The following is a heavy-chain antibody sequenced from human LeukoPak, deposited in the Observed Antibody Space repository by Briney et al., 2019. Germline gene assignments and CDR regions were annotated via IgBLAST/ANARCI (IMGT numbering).Heavy chain of an antibody. J-gene: IGHJ3*02. V-gene: IGHV1-2*02. CDR2: INPNSGGT. CDR3: AREFKGYCSSTSCYSAFDI. CDR1: GYTFTGYY. Sequence: ASVKVSCKASGYTFTGYYMHWVRQAPGQGLEWMGWINPNSGGTNYAQKFQGRVTMTRDTSISTAYMELSRLRSDDTAVYYCAREFKGYCSSTSCYSAFDIWGQGTMVTVSS. D-gene: IGHD2-2*01.